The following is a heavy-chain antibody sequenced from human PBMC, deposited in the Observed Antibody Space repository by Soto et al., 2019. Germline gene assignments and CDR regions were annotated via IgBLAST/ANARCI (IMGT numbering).Heavy chain of an antibody. CDR2: IIPIFGTA. J-gene: IGHJ6*02. CDR1: GGTFSSYA. V-gene: IGHV1-69*06. D-gene: IGHD3-10*01. CDR3: ARAPGYYYGSGSFAAFYYYGMDV. Sequence: SVKVSCKASGGTFSSYAISWVRQAPGQGLEWIGGIIPIFGTANYAQKFQGRVTITADKSTSTAYMELSSLRSEDTAVYYCARAPGYYYGSGSFAAFYYYGMDVWGQGTTVTVSS.